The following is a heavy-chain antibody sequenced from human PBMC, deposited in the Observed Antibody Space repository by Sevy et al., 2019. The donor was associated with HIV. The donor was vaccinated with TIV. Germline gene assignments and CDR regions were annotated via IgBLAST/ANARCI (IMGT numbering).Heavy chain of an antibody. CDR3: ARAGTGSYRAYFDY. J-gene: IGHJ4*02. V-gene: IGHV3-53*01. D-gene: IGHD1-26*01. CDR2: LYSGGST. CDR1: EFTVSSSY. Sequence: GGSLRLSCAASEFTVSSSYMSWVRQAPGKGLEWVSILYSGGSTYYGASVKGRFAVSRDNSKNTRYLQMNSLRAEDTAVYYCARAGTGSYRAYFDYWGQGTLVTVSS.